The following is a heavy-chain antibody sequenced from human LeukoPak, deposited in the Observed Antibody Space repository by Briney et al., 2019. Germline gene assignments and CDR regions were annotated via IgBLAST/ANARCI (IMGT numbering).Heavy chain of an antibody. CDR1: GFTFSSYG. CDR2: ISGSGGST. Sequence: GGSMRLSCAASGFTFSSYGMSWVRQAPGKGLEWVSAISGSGGSTYYADSVKGRFTISRDNSKNTLYLQMNSLRAEDTAVYYCAKAWVVRGVFDYWGQGTLVTVSS. D-gene: IGHD3-10*01. J-gene: IGHJ4*02. CDR3: AKAWVVRGVFDY. V-gene: IGHV3-23*01.